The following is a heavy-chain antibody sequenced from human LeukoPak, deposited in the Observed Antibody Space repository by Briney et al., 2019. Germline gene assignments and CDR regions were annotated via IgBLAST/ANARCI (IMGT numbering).Heavy chain of an antibody. CDR3: AGYSGSPRYFDY. CDR1: GGSFSGYY. V-gene: IGHV4-34*12. Sequence: KPSETLSLTCAVYGGSFSGYYWSWIRQTPGKGLEWIGEIIHSRSTNYSPSLKSRVTISLDTAKSQFSLRLTSVTAADTAVYYCAGYSGSPRYFDYWGQGTLVTVSS. J-gene: IGHJ4*02. D-gene: IGHD6-6*01. CDR2: IIHSRST.